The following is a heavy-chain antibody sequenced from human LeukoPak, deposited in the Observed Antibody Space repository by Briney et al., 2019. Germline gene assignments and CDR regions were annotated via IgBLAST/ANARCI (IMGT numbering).Heavy chain of an antibody. D-gene: IGHD4-11*01. J-gene: IGHJ4*02. Sequence: GASVKVSCKASGYTFTVYYMHWVRQAPGQGLEWMGWINPNSGGTNYAQKFQGRVTMTRDTSISTAYMELSRLRSDDTAVYYCARDEGYSNLPTLPNSDYWGQGTLVTVSS. CDR1: GYTFTVYY. CDR3: ARDEGYSNLPTLPNSDY. CDR2: INPNSGGT. V-gene: IGHV1-2*02.